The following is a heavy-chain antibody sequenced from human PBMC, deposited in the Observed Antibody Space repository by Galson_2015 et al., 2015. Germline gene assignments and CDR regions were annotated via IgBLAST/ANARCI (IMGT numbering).Heavy chain of an antibody. CDR2: FSPGDSDT. CDR3: ARLGYSSLHEAPTFDFQH. CDR1: GYSFTSYW. J-gene: IGHJ1*01. Sequence: QSGAEEKKPGESLKISCKGSGYSFTSYWVGWARQMPGKGLEWMGVFSPGDSDTSYSPSFQGQVTISADKSISTAYLQWSSLKASDTAMYYCARLGYSSLHEAPTFDFQHWGQGTLVTVSS. V-gene: IGHV5-51*01. D-gene: IGHD6-19*01.